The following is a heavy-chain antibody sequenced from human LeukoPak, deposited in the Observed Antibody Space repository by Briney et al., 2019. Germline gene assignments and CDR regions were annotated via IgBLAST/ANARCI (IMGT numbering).Heavy chain of an antibody. D-gene: IGHD1-26*01. J-gene: IGHJ3*02. CDR2: INPNSGGT. Sequence: ASVTVSCKASGYTFTGYYMHWVRQAPGQGLEWMGWINPNSGGTNYAQKFQGRVTMTRDTSISTAYMELSRLRSDDTAVYYCASPYIVGAPDAFDIWGQGTMVTVSS. CDR1: GYTFTGYY. V-gene: IGHV1-2*02. CDR3: ASPYIVGAPDAFDI.